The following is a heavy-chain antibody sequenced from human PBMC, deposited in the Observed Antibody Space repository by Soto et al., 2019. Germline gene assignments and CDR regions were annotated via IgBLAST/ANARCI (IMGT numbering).Heavy chain of an antibody. D-gene: IGHD1-26*01. Sequence: EVQILQSGGGLEQPGGSLSLSGAASGLTSSNYARAGIRQAPGRGLWWVSTIRETGNTYYADSVRDRFATSRNNSENTLYLQMSSLRAEYTAVYYCAKQQMGVIRALDYWGQGPLVTVSS. V-gene: IGHV3-23*01. CDR2: IRETGNT. J-gene: IGHJ4*02. CDR1: GLTSSNYA. CDR3: AKQQMGVIRALDY.